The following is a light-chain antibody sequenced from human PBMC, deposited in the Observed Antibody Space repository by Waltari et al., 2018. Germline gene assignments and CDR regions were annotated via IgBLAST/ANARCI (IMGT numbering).Light chain of an antibody. Sequence: QSALTQPPSAPGSPGQSATISCTAASSDRIFNSVSWYHQHPGKAPKIIIYGVTKRPSGVPDRFSGSKSGNTASLTVSGLQVEDEAHYYCSLSGGINNFVVFGGGTKLTVL. CDR2: GVT. CDR1: SSDRIFNS. V-gene: IGLV2-8*01. CDR3: SLSGGINNFVV. J-gene: IGLJ2*01.